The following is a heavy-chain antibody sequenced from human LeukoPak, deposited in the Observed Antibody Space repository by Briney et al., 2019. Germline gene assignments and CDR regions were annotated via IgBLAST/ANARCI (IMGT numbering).Heavy chain of an antibody. Sequence: GGSLRLSCAASGFTFSLYWMSWVRQTPGKGLEWVANIDEDGSRINYVDSVKGRFTISRDNAKNSLYLQMNSLRAEDTAVYYCVRDCSGIFGVVKYNWLDPWGQGTLVTVSS. CDR2: IDEDGSRI. D-gene: IGHD3-3*01. V-gene: IGHV3-7*05. J-gene: IGHJ5*02. CDR3: VRDCSGIFGVVKYNWLDP. CDR1: GFTFSLYW.